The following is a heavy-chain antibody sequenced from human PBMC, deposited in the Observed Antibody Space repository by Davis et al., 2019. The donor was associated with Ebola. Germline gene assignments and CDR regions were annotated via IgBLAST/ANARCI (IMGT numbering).Heavy chain of an antibody. J-gene: IGHJ3*02. D-gene: IGHD2-2*01. CDR3: AKESCSSTSCYWETDAFDI. Sequence: GESLKISCAASGFTFSSYGMHWVRQAPGKGLEWVAVISYDGSNKYYADSVKGRFTISRDNSKNTLYLQMNSLRAEDTAVYYCAKESCSSTSCYWETDAFDIWGQGTMVTVSS. V-gene: IGHV3-30*18. CDR2: ISYDGSNK. CDR1: GFTFSSYG.